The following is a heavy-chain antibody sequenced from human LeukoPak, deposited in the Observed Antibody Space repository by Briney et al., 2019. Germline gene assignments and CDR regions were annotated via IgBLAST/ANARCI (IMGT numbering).Heavy chain of an antibody. D-gene: IGHD4-11*01. CDR3: AKGDGYSNYARDY. CDR2: ISYDGSNK. CDR1: GFTFSSYA. V-gene: IGHV3-30-3*01. Sequence: GGSLRLSCAASGFTFSSYAMHWVRQAPGKGLEWVAVISYDGSNKYYADSVKGRFTISRDNSKNTLYLQMNSLRAEDTAVYYCAKGDGYSNYARDYWGQGTLVTVSS. J-gene: IGHJ4*02.